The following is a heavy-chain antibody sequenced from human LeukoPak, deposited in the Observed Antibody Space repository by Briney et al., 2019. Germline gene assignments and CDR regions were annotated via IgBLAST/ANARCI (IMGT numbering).Heavy chain of an antibody. CDR1: GFTFSNYG. J-gene: IGHJ4*02. Sequence: GGSLRLSCAASGFTFSNYGMHWVRQAPGKGLEWVAFIRDDGSNKYYADSVKGRFTISRDNSKNTLFLQMNSLRAEDAAVYYCANLLGPAYWGQGTLVTVSS. CDR3: ANLLGPAY. V-gene: IGHV3-30*02. CDR2: IRDDGSNK.